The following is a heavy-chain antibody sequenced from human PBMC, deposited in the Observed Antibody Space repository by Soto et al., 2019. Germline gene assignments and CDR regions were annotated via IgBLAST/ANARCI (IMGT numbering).Heavy chain of an antibody. J-gene: IGHJ4*02. D-gene: IGHD3-22*01. CDR2: INPSGGST. CDR3: ARADYYGSSGYHLDY. V-gene: IGHV1-46*01. CDR1: GYTFSNFY. Sequence: QVQLVQSGAEVKKPGASVKVSCKASGYTFSNFYIHWVRQAPGQGLEWMGIINPSGGSTSYAQKFQGRVTMTRDTSTSTVYMELSSLRSEDTAVHYCARADYYGSSGYHLDYWGQGTLVTFSS.